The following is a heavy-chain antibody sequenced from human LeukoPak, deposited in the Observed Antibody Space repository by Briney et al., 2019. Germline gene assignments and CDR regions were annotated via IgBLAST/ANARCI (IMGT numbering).Heavy chain of an antibody. CDR2: IYHSGST. D-gene: IGHD3-10*01. J-gene: IGHJ4*02. Sequence: SQTLSLTCTVSGGSISSGGYYWSWIRQPPGEGLEWIGYIYHSGSTYYNPSHKSRVTISVDRSKNQFSLKLSSVTAADTAVYYCASRGSALLWFGELADWGQGTLVTVSS. V-gene: IGHV4-30-2*01. CDR3: ASRGSALLWFGELAD. CDR1: GGSISSGGYY.